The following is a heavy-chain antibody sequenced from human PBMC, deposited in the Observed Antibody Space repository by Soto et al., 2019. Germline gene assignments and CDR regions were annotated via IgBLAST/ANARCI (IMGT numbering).Heavy chain of an antibody. CDR3: ARQSYSSYYFDY. D-gene: IGHD6-13*01. CDR2: ISSNGGST. V-gene: IGHV3-64*01. J-gene: IGHJ4*02. CDR1: GFIFSSYA. Sequence: GGSLRLSYAASGFIFSSYAMSWVRQAPGKGLEYVSAISSNGGSTYYANSVKGRFTISRDNSKNTLYLQMGSLRAEDMAVYYCARQSYSSYYFDYWGQGTLVTVSS.